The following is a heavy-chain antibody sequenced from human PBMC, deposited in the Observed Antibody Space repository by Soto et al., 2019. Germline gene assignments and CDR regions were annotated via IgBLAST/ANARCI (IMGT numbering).Heavy chain of an antibody. CDR1: GYSFTTYP. Sequence: ASVKVSCKASGYSFTTYPMHWVRQAPGQRLEWMGWINPGNGNTKYSQKFQGRVTISSDTSASTAYMELSSLRSEDTAVYFCARDGARITIFGVVYYFDYWGQGTLVTVSS. J-gene: IGHJ4*01. V-gene: IGHV1-3*01. CDR3: ARDGARITIFGVVYYFDY. D-gene: IGHD3-3*01. CDR2: INPGNGNT.